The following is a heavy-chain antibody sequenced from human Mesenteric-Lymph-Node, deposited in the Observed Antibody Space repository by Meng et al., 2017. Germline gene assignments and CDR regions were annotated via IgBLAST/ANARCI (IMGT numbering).Heavy chain of an antibody. CDR3: GKVDPITAHTSGWYGVDY. CDR2: ISGSGGST. CDR1: GFTFTSYS. Sequence: GESLKISCAASGFTFTSYSMHWVRQAPGQGLEWVSAISGSGGSTYYADSVKGRFTISRDNSKNTLYLQMNSLGGDDTATYYCGKVDPITAHTSGWYGVDYWGQGTRVTVDS. J-gene: IGHJ4*02. D-gene: IGHD6-13*01. V-gene: IGHV3-23*01.